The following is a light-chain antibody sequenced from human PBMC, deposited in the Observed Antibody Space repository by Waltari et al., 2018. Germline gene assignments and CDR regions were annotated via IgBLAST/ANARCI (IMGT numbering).Light chain of an antibody. J-gene: IGLJ1*01. Sequence: QSALTQPASVSGSPGQSITISSTGTSRDVGNYDWVSWYQQHPGKAPKVVIFDVSYRPSGVSNRFSGSKSGNTASLTISGLQAEDEADYYCTSYTSSHSLVFGTGTKVTVL. CDR2: DVS. CDR3: TSYTSSHSLV. CDR1: SRDVGNYDW. V-gene: IGLV2-14*03.